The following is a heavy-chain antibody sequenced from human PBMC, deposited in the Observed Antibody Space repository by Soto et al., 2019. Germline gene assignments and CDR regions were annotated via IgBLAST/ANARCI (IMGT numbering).Heavy chain of an antibody. CDR3: ASESPYYVSSDSYLDY. CDR1: GGSDSGNIAA. Sequence: PSQTLSLTCAISGGSDSGNIAAWNWIRQSPSRGLEWLGRTYYRSRWYNDYAVSVKSRITVTPDTSKNQFSLHLNSVTPEDTAVYYCASESPYYVSSDSYLDYWGQGALVTVSS. J-gene: IGHJ4*02. CDR2: TYYRSRWYN. D-gene: IGHD3-16*01. V-gene: IGHV6-1*01.